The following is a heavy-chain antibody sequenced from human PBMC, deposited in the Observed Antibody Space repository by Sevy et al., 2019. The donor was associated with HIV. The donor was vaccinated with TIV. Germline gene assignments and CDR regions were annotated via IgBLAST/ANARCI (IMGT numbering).Heavy chain of an antibody. D-gene: IGHD3-22*01. J-gene: IGHJ3*02. Sequence: ASVKVSCKASGGTFSSYAISWVRQAPGQGLEWMGGIIPIFGRANYAQKFQGRVTITADESTSTAYMELSSLRSEDTAVYYCAIRKEYYDSSGYYYESAFDIWGQGTMVTVSS. V-gene: IGHV1-69*13. CDR1: GGTFSSYA. CDR2: IIPIFGRA. CDR3: AIRKEYYDSSGYYYESAFDI.